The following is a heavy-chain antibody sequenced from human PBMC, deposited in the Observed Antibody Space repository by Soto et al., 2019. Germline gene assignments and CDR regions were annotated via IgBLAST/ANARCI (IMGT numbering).Heavy chain of an antibody. D-gene: IGHD6-19*01. CDR1: CGSFSGYY. CDR2: INHSGST. J-gene: IGHJ4*02. CDR3: ARAAAVAKGLDY. Sequence: LSLTCAVYCGSFSGYYWIWIRQPPGKGLEWIGEINHSGSTNYNPSLKSRVTISVDTSKNQFSLKLSSVTAADTAVYYCARAAAVAKGLDYWGQGTLVTVSS. V-gene: IGHV4-34*01.